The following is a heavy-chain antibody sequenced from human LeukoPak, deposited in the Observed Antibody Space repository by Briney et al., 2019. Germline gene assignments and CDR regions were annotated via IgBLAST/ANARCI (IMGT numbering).Heavy chain of an antibody. Sequence: PSETLSLTCTVSGGSISSYYWSWIRQPPGKGLEWIGYIYYSGSTNYNPSLKSRVTISVDTSKNQFSLKLSSVTAADTAVYYCARGDSSGYYLEYFDYWGQGTLVTVSS. CDR1: GGSISSYY. D-gene: IGHD3-22*01. CDR3: ARGDSSGYYLEYFDY. J-gene: IGHJ4*02. V-gene: IGHV4-59*08. CDR2: IYYSGST.